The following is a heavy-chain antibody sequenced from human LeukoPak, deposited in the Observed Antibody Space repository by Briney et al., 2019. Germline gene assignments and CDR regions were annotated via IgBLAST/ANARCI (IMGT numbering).Heavy chain of an antibody. V-gene: IGHV4-38-2*02. Sequence: SETLSLTCTVSGYSISSGYYWGWIRQPPGKGLEWIGSIYHSGSTYYNPSLKSRVTISVDTSKNQFSLKLSSVTAADTAVYYCARVLERYYYDSSGYYEGGWGQGTLVTVSS. CDR2: IYHSGST. CDR3: ARVLERYYYDSSGYYEGG. D-gene: IGHD3-22*01. J-gene: IGHJ4*02. CDR1: GYSISSGYY.